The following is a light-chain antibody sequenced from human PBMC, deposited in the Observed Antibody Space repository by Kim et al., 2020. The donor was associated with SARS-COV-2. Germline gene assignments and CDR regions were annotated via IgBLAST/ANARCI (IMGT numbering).Light chain of an antibody. J-gene: IGKJ1*01. CDR2: KAS. Sequence: ASVGDRGTITCRASQSMSSWLAWYQQKPGKAPKVLIYKASSLESGVPSRFSGSGSGTEFTLTISSLQPDDFATYYCQQYNSYPWTFGQGTKVDIK. V-gene: IGKV1-5*03. CDR3: QQYNSYPWT. CDR1: QSMSSW.